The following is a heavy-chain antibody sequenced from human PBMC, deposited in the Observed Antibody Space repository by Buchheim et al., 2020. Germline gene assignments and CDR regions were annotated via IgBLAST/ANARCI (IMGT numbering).Heavy chain of an antibody. D-gene: IGHD3-10*01. J-gene: IGHJ4*02. CDR1: GFTFSSYA. CDR3: ASGGSGSYVFDY. Sequence: QVQLVESGGGVVQPGRSLRLSCAASGFTFSSYATHWVRQAPGKGLEWVAVISYDGSNKYYADSVKGGFTISRDNSKNTMDLQMNSLRAEDTAVYYCASGGSGSYVFDYWGQGTL. V-gene: IGHV3-30*04. CDR2: ISYDGSNK.